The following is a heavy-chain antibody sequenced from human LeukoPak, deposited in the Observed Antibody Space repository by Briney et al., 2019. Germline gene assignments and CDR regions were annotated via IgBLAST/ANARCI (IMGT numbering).Heavy chain of an antibody. CDR2: FDPEDAEV. D-gene: IGHD2/OR15-2a*01. CDR3: AAEGQWSLVHYFNT. V-gene: IGHV1-24*01. CDR1: GNTLTDLS. Sequence: ASVKVSCKVSGNTLTDLSIHWVRQAPEKGLDWMGGFDPEDAEVIYAEKFQDRVTMTEDPSTDTAYLELSSLRSEDTAVYYCAAEGQWSLVHYFNTWGQGTLVTVSS. J-gene: IGHJ4*02.